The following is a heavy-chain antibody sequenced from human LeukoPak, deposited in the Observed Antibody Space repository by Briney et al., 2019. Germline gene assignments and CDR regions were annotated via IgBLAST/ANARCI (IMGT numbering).Heavy chain of an antibody. D-gene: IGHD2-2*01. CDR3: ARGRRAYCSSTSCYLRGNWFDP. Sequence: PSETLSLTCAVYGGSFSGYYWSWIRQPPGKGLEWIGEINHSGSTNYNPSLKSRVTISVDTSKNQFSLKLSSVTAADTAVYYCARGRRAYCSSTSCYLRGNWFDPWGQGTLVTVSS. V-gene: IGHV4-34*01. CDR2: INHSGST. CDR1: GGSFSGYY. J-gene: IGHJ5*02.